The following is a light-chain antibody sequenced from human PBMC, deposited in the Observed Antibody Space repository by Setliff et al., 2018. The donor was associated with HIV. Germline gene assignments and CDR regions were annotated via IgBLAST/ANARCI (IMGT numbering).Light chain of an antibody. V-gene: IGLV7-46*01. Sequence: QAVVTQEPSLTVSPGGTVTLTCGSSTGPVTTTHYPYWIQQKPGQTPRTLIFDTNNKHSWTPARFSGSLLGGKGALTLSGARPEDEADYYCLFSYSGSVVFGGGTKVTV. CDR1: TGPVTTTHY. J-gene: IGLJ2*01. CDR2: DTN. CDR3: LFSYSGSVV.